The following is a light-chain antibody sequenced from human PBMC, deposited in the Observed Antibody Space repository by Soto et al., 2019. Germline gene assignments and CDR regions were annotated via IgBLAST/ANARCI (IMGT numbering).Light chain of an antibody. Sequence: IQMTQSPSSVSASVGDRVTITCRASQGISTRLTWYQQRPGKAPNLLIYGASSLQSGVPSRFSGSGSGTDFTLTISSLQPEDFATYYCQQANNFPWTFGQGTKVEV. V-gene: IGKV1-12*01. J-gene: IGKJ1*01. CDR3: QQANNFPWT. CDR1: QGISTR. CDR2: GAS.